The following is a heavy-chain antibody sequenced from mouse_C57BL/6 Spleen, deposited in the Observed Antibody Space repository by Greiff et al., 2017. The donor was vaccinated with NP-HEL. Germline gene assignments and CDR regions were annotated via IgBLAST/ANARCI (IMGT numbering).Heavy chain of an antibody. V-gene: IGHV1-80*01. D-gene: IGHD1-1*01. CDR1: GYAFSSYW. CDR3: ARGNYGSSGFDY. Sequence: QVQLQQSGAELVKPGASVKISCKASGYAFSSYWMNWVKQRPGKGLEWIGQIYPGDGDTNYNGKFKGKATLTADKSSSTAYMQLSSLTSEDSAVYFCARGNYGSSGFDYWGQGTTLTVSS. J-gene: IGHJ2*01. CDR2: IYPGDGDT.